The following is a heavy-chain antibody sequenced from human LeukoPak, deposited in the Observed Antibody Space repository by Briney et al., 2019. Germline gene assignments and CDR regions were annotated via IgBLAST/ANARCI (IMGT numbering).Heavy chain of an antibody. V-gene: IGHV4-34*01. J-gene: IGHJ4*02. CDR3: ASGPRYYGY. D-gene: IGHD1-26*01. CDR1: GGSFSGYY. Sequence: SETLSLTCAVYGGSFSGYYWSWIRQPPGKGLEWIGEINHSGSTNYNPPLKSRVTISVDTSKNQFSLKLNSVTAADTAVYYCASGPRYYGYWGQGTLVTVSS. CDR2: INHSGST.